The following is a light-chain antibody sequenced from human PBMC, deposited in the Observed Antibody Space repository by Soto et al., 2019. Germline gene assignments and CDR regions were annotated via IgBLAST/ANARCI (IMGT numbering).Light chain of an antibody. CDR1: SSSIGAGYD. CDR3: QSYDRSLSGWV. V-gene: IGLV1-40*01. J-gene: IGLJ3*02. Sequence: QSVLTQPPSVSGAPGQRVTISCAGGSSSIGAGYDVHWYQQLPGTAPKLLIYGNFNRPSGVPDRFSGSKSGTSASLAITGLQAEDEADYYCQSYDRSLSGWVFGTGTKLTVL. CDR2: GNF.